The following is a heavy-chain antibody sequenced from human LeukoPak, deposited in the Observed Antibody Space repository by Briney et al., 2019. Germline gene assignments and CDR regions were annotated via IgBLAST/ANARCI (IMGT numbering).Heavy chain of an antibody. CDR1: GFTFGDYA. Sequence: GGSLRLSCTASGFTFGDYAMSWVRQAPGKGLEWVGFIRSKDFGGTTEYAASVKGRFTISRDDSKSIAYLQMSSLKTEDTGVYSCTRNWRGYHNVGNFDLWGQGTLVTVFS. V-gene: IGHV3-49*04. J-gene: IGHJ4*02. CDR2: IRSKDFGGTT. CDR3: TRNWRGYHNVGNFDL. D-gene: IGHD5-18*01.